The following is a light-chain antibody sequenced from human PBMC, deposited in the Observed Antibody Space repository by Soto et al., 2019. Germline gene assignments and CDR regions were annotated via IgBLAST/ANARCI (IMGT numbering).Light chain of an antibody. CDR3: QKYDSAPWT. J-gene: IGKJ1*01. V-gene: IGKV1-27*01. CDR2: GAS. CDR1: HDISNY. Sequence: DLQMTQSPSSLSASVGDRVTITCRASHDISNYLAWYLQTPGKVPKLLIYGASTLKSGVPSRFSGSGYGAEFPLTISSLQPEDAGTYYCQKYDSAPWTFGLGT.